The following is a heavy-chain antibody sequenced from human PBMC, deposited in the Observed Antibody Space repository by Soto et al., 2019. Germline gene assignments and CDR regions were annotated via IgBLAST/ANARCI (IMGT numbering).Heavy chain of an antibody. V-gene: IGHV4-30-2*03. J-gene: IGHJ4*02. D-gene: IGHD3-22*01. CDR1: GGSISSGGYS. CDR3: ARLKGYYDRSGYYFDY. CDR2: IYHSGST. Sequence: PSETLSLTCAVSGGSISSGGYSWSWIRQPPGKGLEWIGYIYHSGSTYYNPSLKSRVTISVDTSKNQFSLKLSSVTAADTAVYYCARLKGYYDRSGYYFDYWGQGTLVTVSS.